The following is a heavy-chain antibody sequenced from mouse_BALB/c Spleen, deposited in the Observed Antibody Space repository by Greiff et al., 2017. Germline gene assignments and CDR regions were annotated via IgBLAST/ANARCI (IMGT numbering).Heavy chain of an antibody. CDR3: NAEDYDRFAY. Sequence: VQLKESGAELVRSGASVKLSCTASGFNIKDYYMHWVKQRPEQGLEWIGWIDPENGDTEYAPKFQGKATMTADTSSNTAYLQLSSLTSEDTAVYYCNAEDYDRFAYWGQGTLVTVSA. D-gene: IGHD2-4*01. V-gene: IGHV14-4*02. CDR1: GFNIKDYY. CDR2: IDPENGDT. J-gene: IGHJ3*01.